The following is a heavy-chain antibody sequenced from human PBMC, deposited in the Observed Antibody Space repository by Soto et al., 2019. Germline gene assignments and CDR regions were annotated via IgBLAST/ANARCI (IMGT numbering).Heavy chain of an antibody. CDR1: GGSISSGGYY. CDR2: IYYSGST. D-gene: IGHD2-2*01. Sequence: KTSETLSLTCTVSGGSISSGGYYWSWIRQHPGKGLEWIGYIYYSGSTYYNPSLKSRVTISVDTSKNQFSLKLSSVTAADTAVYYCARAQDIVVVPAATGGFDYWGQGTLVTVSS. V-gene: IGHV4-31*03. J-gene: IGHJ4*02. CDR3: ARAQDIVVVPAATGGFDY.